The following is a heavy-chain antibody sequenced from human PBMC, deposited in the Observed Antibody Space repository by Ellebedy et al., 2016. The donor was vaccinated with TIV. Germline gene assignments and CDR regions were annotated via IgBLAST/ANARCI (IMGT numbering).Heavy chain of an antibody. CDR2: IYSRDSYT. D-gene: IGHD4-11*01. Sequence: GESLKISCKGSGYTFNNYWITWVRQMPGKGLEWMGRIYSRDSYTNYSPSFRGHITISIDKSISTAYLQWSSLTASDTAMYYCARLTHDFSDYVVHYWGQGTLVTVSS. J-gene: IGHJ4*02. V-gene: IGHV5-10-1*01. CDR1: GYTFNNYW. CDR3: ARLTHDFSDYVVHY.